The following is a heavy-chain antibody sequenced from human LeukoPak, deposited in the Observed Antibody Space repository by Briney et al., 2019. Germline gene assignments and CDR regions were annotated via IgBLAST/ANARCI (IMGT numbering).Heavy chain of an antibody. CDR1: GYSFTTYW. J-gene: IGHJ3*02. CDR2: IYPGDSDT. D-gene: IGHD1-20*01. CDR3: ARPVITGRLRPYAFDI. V-gene: IGHV5-51*01. Sequence: GESLKISCKGSGYSFTTYWIGWVRQMPGKGLEWMGIIYPGDSDTRYSPSFQGQVTISADKSISTAYLQWSSLKASGTAMYYCARPVITGRLRPYAFDIWGQGTMVTVSS.